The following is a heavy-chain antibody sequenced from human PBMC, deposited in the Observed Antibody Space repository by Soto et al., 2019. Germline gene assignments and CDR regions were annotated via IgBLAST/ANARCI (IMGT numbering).Heavy chain of an antibody. CDR3: ARIGYSSSSLDY. J-gene: IGHJ4*02. CDR2: IKQDGSQK. CDR1: GFTFSNYW. D-gene: IGHD6-13*01. Sequence: EVQLVESGGGLVQPGGSLRLSCAASGFTFSNYWMSWVRQAPGKGLEWVANIKQDGSQKYYVDSVKGRFTISRDNAKNSLYLQINSLRAEDTAVYYCARIGYSSSSLDYWGQGTLVTVSS. V-gene: IGHV3-7*03.